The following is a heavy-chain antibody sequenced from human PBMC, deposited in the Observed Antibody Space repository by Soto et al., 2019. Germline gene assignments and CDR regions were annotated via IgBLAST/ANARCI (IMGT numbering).Heavy chain of an antibody. CDR2: IYYSGST. D-gene: IGHD3-22*01. CDR3: ASAYYYDSSAQYRFDS. CDR1: GGSISSGGYY. J-gene: IGHJ5*01. Sequence: PSETLSLTCTVSGGSISSGGYYWSWIRQHPGKGLEWIGYIYYSGSTYYNPSLKSRVTISVDTSKNQFSLKLSSVTAADTAVYYCASAYYYDSSAQYRFDSWGQGTLVTVSS. V-gene: IGHV4-31*03.